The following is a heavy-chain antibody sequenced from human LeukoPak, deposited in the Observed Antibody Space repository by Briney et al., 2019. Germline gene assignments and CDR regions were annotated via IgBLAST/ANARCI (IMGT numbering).Heavy chain of an antibody. V-gene: IGHV4-34*01. CDR3: ARHGGWNYDYYFDY. Sequence: SETLSLTCAVYGGSFSGYYWSWIRQPPGKGLEWIGEINHSGSTNYNPSLKSRVTISVDTSKNQFSLKLSSVTAADTAVYYCARHGGWNYDYYFDYWGQGTLVTVSS. CDR1: GGSFSGYY. J-gene: IGHJ4*02. CDR2: INHSGST. D-gene: IGHD1-7*01.